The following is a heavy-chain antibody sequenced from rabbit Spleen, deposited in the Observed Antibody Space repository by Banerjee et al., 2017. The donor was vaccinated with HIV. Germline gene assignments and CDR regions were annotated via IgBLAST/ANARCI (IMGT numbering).Heavy chain of an antibody. CDR2: IDAGSSGFT. Sequence: QSLEESGGDLVKPGASLTLTCTASGVSFSISSYMCWVRQAPGKGLEWIACIDAGSSGFTYFATWAKGRFAISKTSSTTVTLQMTRLTAADTATYFCARDTASSFSSYGMDLWGPGTLVTAS. CDR3: ARDTASSFSSYGMDL. J-gene: IGHJ6*01. CDR1: GVSFSISSY. V-gene: IGHV1S40*01. D-gene: IGHD8-1*01.